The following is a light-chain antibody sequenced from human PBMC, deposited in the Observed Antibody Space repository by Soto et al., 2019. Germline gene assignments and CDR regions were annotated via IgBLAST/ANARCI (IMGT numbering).Light chain of an antibody. Sequence: EIVLTQSPGTLSLSPGERATLSCRASELLSSSYLVWYQQKPGQAPRLLIYAASRRATGIPDRFSGSGSATEYTLTINTLEPEDFAVYYCQQQGTFGQGTKLEMK. J-gene: IGKJ2*01. CDR1: ELLSSSY. CDR3: QQQGT. CDR2: AAS. V-gene: IGKV3-20*01.